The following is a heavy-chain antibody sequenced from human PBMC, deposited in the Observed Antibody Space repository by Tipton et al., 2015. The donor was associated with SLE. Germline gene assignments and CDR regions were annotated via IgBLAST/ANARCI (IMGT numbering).Heavy chain of an antibody. Sequence: TLSLTCTVSGGSISSYYWSWIRQPPGKGLEWIGYIYYSGSTNYNPSLKSRVTISVDTSKNQFSPKLTSVTAADTAVYYCARHPSGYYYFDYWGQGTLVTVSS. D-gene: IGHD3-22*01. CDR3: ARHPSGYYYFDY. CDR1: GGSISSYY. V-gene: IGHV4-59*08. J-gene: IGHJ4*02. CDR2: IYYSGST.